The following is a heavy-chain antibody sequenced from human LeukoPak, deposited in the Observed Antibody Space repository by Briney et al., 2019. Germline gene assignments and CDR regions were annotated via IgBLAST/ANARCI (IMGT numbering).Heavy chain of an antibody. J-gene: IGHJ4*02. Sequence: GGSLRLSCAASGFTVSSNYVSWVRQAPGKGLVWVSRIKSDGSSTRYADSVKGRFTISRDNAKNTLYLQMNSLRAEDTAVYYCAREGIRGVEIDYWGQGTLVTVSS. V-gene: IGHV3-74*01. CDR2: IKSDGSST. CDR1: GFTVSSNY. D-gene: IGHD3-10*01. CDR3: AREGIRGVEIDY.